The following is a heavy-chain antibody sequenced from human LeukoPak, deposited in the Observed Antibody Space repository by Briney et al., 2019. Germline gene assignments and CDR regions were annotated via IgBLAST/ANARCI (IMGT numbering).Heavy chain of an antibody. CDR1: GFTFSSYA. Sequence: GGSLRLSCAASGFTFSSYAMSWVRQAPGKGLEWVSAISGSGGSTYYADSVKGRFTISRDNSKNTLYLQMNSLRAEDTAVYYCARPTRYSSGWYGYGMDVWGQGTTVTVS. V-gene: IGHV3-23*01. D-gene: IGHD6-19*01. CDR3: ARPTRYSSGWYGYGMDV. J-gene: IGHJ6*02. CDR2: ISGSGGST.